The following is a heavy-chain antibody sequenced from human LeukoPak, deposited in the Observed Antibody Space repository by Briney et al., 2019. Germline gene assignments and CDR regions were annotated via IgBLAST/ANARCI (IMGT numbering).Heavy chain of an antibody. CDR1: GFTFGDYA. V-gene: IGHV3-11*01. D-gene: IGHD3-22*01. J-gene: IGHJ3*02. CDR2: IDLSGSTL. CDR3: AKDIFPHYYYDSSGYLWDAFDI. Sequence: GGSLRLSCTASGFTFGDYAMSWFRQAPGKGLEWVSYIDLSGSTLYYVDSVKGRFAISRDNAKNSLYLQMNSLRAEDMALYYCAKDIFPHYYYDSSGYLWDAFDIWGQGTMVTVSS.